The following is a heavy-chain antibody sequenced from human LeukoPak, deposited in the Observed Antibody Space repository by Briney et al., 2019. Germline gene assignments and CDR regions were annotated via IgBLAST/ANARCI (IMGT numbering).Heavy chain of an antibody. Sequence: PGGSLRLSCAASGFTFSNYGMHWVRQAPGKGLEWVAVISYDGSNKKYADSMKGRFTISRDNSKNTLYLQMNSLRAEDTAVYYCAKGSYDILTGLFGDDAFDIWGQGTMVTVSS. V-gene: IGHV3-30*18. D-gene: IGHD3-9*01. CDR1: GFTFSNYG. J-gene: IGHJ3*02. CDR3: AKGSYDILTGLFGDDAFDI. CDR2: ISYDGSNK.